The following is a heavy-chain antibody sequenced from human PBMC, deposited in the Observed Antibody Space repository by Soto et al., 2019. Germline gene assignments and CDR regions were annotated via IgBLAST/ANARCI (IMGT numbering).Heavy chain of an antibody. CDR3: ASYLAMAGIDN. Sequence: PSETLSLTCTVSGGSISSYYWSWIRQPPGKGLEWIGYIYYSGSTNYNPSLKSRVTISVDTSKNQFSLKLSSVTAADTAVYYCASYLAMAGIDNLGQGALLTVSS. J-gene: IGHJ4*02. D-gene: IGHD6-19*01. V-gene: IGHV4-59*01. CDR1: GGSISSYY. CDR2: IYYSGST.